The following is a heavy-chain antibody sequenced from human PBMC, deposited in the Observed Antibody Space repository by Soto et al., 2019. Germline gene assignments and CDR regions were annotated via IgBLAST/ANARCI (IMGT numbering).Heavy chain of an antibody. CDR1: GFTFRSYS. CDR3: AKLRDDSSGYYPGY. CDR2: ISISSRTI. Sequence: GGSLRLSCAASGFTFRSYSMNWVRQAPGKGPEWVSYISISSRTIYYADSVKGRFTISRDDAKNSLYLQWSSLKASDTAMYYCAKLRDDSSGYYPGYWGQGTLVTVSS. V-gene: IGHV3-48*04. J-gene: IGHJ4*02. D-gene: IGHD3-22*01.